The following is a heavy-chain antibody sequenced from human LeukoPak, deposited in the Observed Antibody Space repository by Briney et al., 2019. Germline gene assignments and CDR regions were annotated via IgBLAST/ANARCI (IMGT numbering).Heavy chain of an antibody. V-gene: IGHV1-8*01. CDR3: ARGRGFDGYYGSGI. CDR2: MNPNSGNT. Sequence: ASVKVSRKASGYTFTSYDINWVRQATGQGLEWMGWMNPNSGNTGYAQKFQGRVTMTRNTSISTAYMELSSLRSEDTAVYYCARGRGFDGYYGSGIWGQGTLVTVSS. CDR1: GYTFTSYD. D-gene: IGHD3-10*01. J-gene: IGHJ4*02.